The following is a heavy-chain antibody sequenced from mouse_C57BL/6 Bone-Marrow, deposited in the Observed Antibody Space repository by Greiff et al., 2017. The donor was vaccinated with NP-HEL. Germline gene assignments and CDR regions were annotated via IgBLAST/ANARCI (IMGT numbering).Heavy chain of an antibody. CDR1: GYTFTGYW. J-gene: IGHJ4*01. V-gene: IGHV1-9*01. CDR3: ARWPAPYEMDY. CDR2: ILPGSGST. Sequence: QVQLQQSGAELMKPGASVKLSCKATGYTFTGYWIEWVKQRPGHGLEWIGEILPGSGSTNYNEKFKGKATFTADTSSNTAYMQLSRLTTLKSDINYCARWPAPYEMDYWGQGTSVTVSS.